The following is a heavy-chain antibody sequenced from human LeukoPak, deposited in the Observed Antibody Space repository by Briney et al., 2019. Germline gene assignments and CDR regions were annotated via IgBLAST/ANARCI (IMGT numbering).Heavy chain of an antibody. V-gene: IGHV3-30-3*01. CDR2: ISYDGSNK. D-gene: IGHD3-22*01. CDR1: GFTFSSYA. J-gene: IGHJ4*02. Sequence: GGSLRLSCAASGFTFSSYAMPWVRQAPGKGLEWVAVISYDGSNKYYADSVKGRFTISRDNSKNTLYLQMNSLRAEDTAVYYCARDGVYYDSSGYLDYWGQGTLVTVSS. CDR3: ARDGVYYDSSGYLDY.